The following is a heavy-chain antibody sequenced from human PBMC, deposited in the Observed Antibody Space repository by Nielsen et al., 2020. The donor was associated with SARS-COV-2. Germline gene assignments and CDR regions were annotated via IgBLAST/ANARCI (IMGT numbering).Heavy chain of an antibody. CDR1: GGSISSYY. V-gene: IGHV4-59*12. J-gene: IGHJ6*03. CDR3: ARGKKGPLLGYYMGV. Sequence: SETLSLTCTVSGGSISSYYWSWIRQPPGKGLEWIGYIYYSGSTNYNPSLKSRVTISVDTSKNQFSLKLSSVTAADTAVYYCARGKKGPLLGYYMGVWGKGTTVTVSS. CDR2: IYYSGST. D-gene: IGHD2/OR15-2a*01.